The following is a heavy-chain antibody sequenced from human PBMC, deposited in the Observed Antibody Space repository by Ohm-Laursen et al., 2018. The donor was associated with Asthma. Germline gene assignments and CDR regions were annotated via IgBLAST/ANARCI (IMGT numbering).Heavy chain of an antibody. CDR1: GFTFSSYA. D-gene: IGHD1/OR15-1a*01. CDR3: AISLTTPGAFDI. Sequence: SLRLSCTASGFTFSSYAMHWVRQAPGKGLEYVSAISSNGGSTYYADSVKGRFTISRDNSKNTIYLQMNSLRAEDTAVYYCAISLTTPGAFDIWGQGTMITVSS. CDR2: ISSNGGST. J-gene: IGHJ3*02. V-gene: IGHV3-64*04.